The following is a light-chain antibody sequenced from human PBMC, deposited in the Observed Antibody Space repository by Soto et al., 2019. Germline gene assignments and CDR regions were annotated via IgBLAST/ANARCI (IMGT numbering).Light chain of an antibody. Sequence: PLSLPVTPGEPASISCRSSQSLLHGNGYNYLNWYLQKPGQSPQLLIYLGSHRATGVPTRFSGSRSGAEFTLTINSLQSEDFAVYYCQPYNNWPLTFGGGTKVDTK. J-gene: IGKJ4*01. CDR1: QSLLHGNGYNY. CDR2: LGS. V-gene: IGKV2-28*01. CDR3: QPYNNWPLT.